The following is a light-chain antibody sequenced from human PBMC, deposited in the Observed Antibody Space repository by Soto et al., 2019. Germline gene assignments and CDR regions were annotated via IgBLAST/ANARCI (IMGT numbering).Light chain of an antibody. CDR2: HAS. Sequence: DIQMTQSPSTLPASVGDRVTITCRASQSISNWLAWDQQKPGTAPKLLIYHASTLESVVPSRFSGSGPGTEFTLTISVLQPDYFATYYCQHYNSYSFGQGTKVEMK. CDR1: QSISNW. CDR3: QHYNSYS. V-gene: IGKV1-5*01. J-gene: IGKJ1*01.